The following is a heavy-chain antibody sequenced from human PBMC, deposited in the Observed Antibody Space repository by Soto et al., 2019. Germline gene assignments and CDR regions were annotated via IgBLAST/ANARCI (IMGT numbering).Heavy chain of an antibody. D-gene: IGHD6-19*01. J-gene: IGHJ4*01. CDR1: GFTFGSYG. CDR3: AKEIAVAGDLDY. V-gene: IGHV3-30*18. CDR2: VSSDGETK. Sequence: GGSLRLSCVASGFTFGSYGIHWVRQAPGKGLEWVGVVSSDGETKDYADSVKGRFTISRDNSKNTLYLQMDSLRPEDTAVYYCAKEIAVAGDLDYWGHGTLVTVSS.